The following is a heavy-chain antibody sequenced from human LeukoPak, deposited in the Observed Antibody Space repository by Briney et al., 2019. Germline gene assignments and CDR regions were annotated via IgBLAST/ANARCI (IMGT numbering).Heavy chain of an antibody. CDR1: GFTFGDYW. D-gene: IGHD3-3*01. J-gene: IGHJ6*04. V-gene: IGHV3-7*01. CDR2: INEHGSDK. Sequence: GGSLRLSCAGSGFTFGDYWMTWVRQTPGKGLECVANINEHGSDKYYVDSVKGRFTISRDNAENSLFLQMNSLRAEDTAVYYCVRESGIWSGRGIGRPLDVWGKGTTVTVSS. CDR3: VRESGIWSGRGIGRPLDV.